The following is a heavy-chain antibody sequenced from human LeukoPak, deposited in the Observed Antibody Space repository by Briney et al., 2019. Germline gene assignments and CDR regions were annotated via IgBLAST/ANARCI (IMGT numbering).Heavy chain of an antibody. D-gene: IGHD2-15*01. CDR3: VRAAVVVLATMFDY. Sequence: SQTLSLTCAISGDSVSSNTVAWNWFRQSPSRGLEWLRRTYHRSKWFSEYAFSVKSRLTIYPDTSNNQFSLVLNSVTPEDTAVYYCVRAAVVVLATMFDYWGQGTLVTVSS. V-gene: IGHV6-1*01. CDR1: GDSVSSNTVA. CDR2: TYHRSKWFS. J-gene: IGHJ4*02.